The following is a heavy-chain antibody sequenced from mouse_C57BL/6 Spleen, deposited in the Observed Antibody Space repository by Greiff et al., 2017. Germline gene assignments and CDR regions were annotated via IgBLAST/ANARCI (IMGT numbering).Heavy chain of an antibody. CDR3: ARCYYGSSYGRYFDV. D-gene: IGHD1-1*01. J-gene: IGHJ1*03. V-gene: IGHV1-69*01. Sequence: QVQLQQPGAELVMPGASVKLSCKASGYTFTSYWMHWVKQRPGQGLEWIGEIDPSDSYTNYNQKFKGKSTLTVDKSSSTAYMQHSSLTSEDSAVYYWARCYYGSSYGRYFDVWGTGTTVTVSS. CDR2: IDPSDSYT. CDR1: GYTFTSYW.